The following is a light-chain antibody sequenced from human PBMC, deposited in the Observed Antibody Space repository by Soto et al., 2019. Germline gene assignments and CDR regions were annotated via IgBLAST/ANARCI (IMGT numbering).Light chain of an antibody. V-gene: IGKV3-20*01. J-gene: IGKJ1*01. CDR3: QPYGSWWWT. Sequence: EIVLTQSPGTLSLSPGERATLSCRASQGVSSSYLAWYQQKPGQAPRLLIYGASSMAAGIPDRFSGSESGSDFTLTISSLEPEDFAVYYCQPYGSWWWTVGQGTKVEIK. CDR1: QGVSSSY. CDR2: GAS.